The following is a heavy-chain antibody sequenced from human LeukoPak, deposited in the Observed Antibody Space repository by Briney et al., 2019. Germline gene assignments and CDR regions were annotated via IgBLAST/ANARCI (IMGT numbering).Heavy chain of an antibody. CDR2: IIPILGIA. Sequence: SVKVSCKASGGTFSSYTISWVRQAPGQGLEWMGRIIPILGIANYAQKFQGRVTITADKSTSTAYMELSSLRSGDTAVYYCARDHEEGPNYYYYGMDVWGQGTTVTVSS. J-gene: IGHJ6*02. CDR3: ARDHEEGPNYYYYGMDV. V-gene: IGHV1-69*04. CDR1: GGTFSSYT.